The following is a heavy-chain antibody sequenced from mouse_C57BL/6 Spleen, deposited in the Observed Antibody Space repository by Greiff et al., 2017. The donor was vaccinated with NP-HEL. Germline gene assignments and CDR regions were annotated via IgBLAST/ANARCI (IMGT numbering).Heavy chain of an antibody. CDR1: GYAFSSSW. Sequence: VQLVESGPELVKPGASVKISCKASGYAFSSSWMNWVKQRPGKGLEWIGRIYPGDGDTTYNGKFKGKATLTADKSSSTAYMQLSSLTSEDSAVYFCARYDGDLYAMDYWGQGTSVTVSS. D-gene: IGHD2-12*01. V-gene: IGHV1-82*01. J-gene: IGHJ4*01. CDR3: ARYDGDLYAMDY. CDR2: IYPGDGDT.